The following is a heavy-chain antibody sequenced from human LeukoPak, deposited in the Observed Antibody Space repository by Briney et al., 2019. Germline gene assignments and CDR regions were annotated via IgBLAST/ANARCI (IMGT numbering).Heavy chain of an antibody. D-gene: IGHD2-2*01. Sequence: ASVKVSCKASGYTFTSYGISWVRQAPGQGLEWMGWISAYNGNTNYAQKLQDRVTMTTDTSTSTAYMELRSLRSDDTAVYYCARDIARNIVVVPAALRFDPWGQGTLVTVSS. CDR3: ARDIARNIVVVPAALRFDP. J-gene: IGHJ5*02. CDR2: ISAYNGNT. CDR1: GYTFTSYG. V-gene: IGHV1-18*01.